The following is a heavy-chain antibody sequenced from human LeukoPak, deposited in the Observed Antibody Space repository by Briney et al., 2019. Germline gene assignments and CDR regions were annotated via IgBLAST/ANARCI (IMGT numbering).Heavy chain of an antibody. CDR3: ARMIVGTTGG. J-gene: IGHJ4*02. Sequence: GGSLRLSCAASGFTFNNYWMGWVRQTTGKGLEWVANIKQDGSEKYYVDSVRGRFTISRDNAKNSLYLQMSSLRAEDTAVFYCARMIVGTTGGWGQGTLVTVSS. D-gene: IGHD1-26*01. CDR1: GFTFNNYW. V-gene: IGHV3-7*01. CDR2: IKQDGSEK.